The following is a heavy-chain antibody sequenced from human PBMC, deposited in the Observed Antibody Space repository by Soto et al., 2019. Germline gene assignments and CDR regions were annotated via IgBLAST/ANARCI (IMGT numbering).Heavy chain of an antibody. CDR1: GFTFSSYG. D-gene: IGHD6-25*01. V-gene: IGHV3-30*18. J-gene: IGHJ4*02. CDR3: VKEEGGYRPQRPSY. CDR2: ISYDGSNK. Sequence: PGGSLRLSCAASGFTFSSYGMHWFRQAPGKGLEWVAVISYDGSNKYYADSVKGRFTISRDNSKNTLYLQMNSLRAEDTAVYYWVKEEGGYRPQRPSYRAQGTLVPVPS.